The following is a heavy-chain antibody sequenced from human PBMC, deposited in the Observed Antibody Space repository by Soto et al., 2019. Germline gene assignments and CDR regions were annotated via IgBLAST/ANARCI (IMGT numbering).Heavy chain of an antibody. Sequence: QVQLVESGGGVVQPGRSLRLSCAASGFTFSSYGMHWVRQAPGKGLEWVAVISYDGSNKYYADSVKGRFTISRDNSKNTLYLQLNSLRAEDTALYYSAKDGPTTGYFDYWGQGTLVTLSS. CDR3: AKDGPTTGYFDY. V-gene: IGHV3-30*18. CDR2: ISYDGSNK. D-gene: IGHD4-17*01. CDR1: GFTFSSYG. J-gene: IGHJ4*02.